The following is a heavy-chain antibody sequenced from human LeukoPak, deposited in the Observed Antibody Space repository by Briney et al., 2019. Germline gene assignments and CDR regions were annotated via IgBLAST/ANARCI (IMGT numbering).Heavy chain of an antibody. V-gene: IGHV4-34*01. CDR2: INHSGST. J-gene: IGHJ3*02. CDR3: ARMITGTTGDAFDI. Sequence: GSLRLSCAASGFTFSSYWMSWVRQAPGKGLEWIGEINHSGSTNYNPSLKSRVTISVDTSKNQFSLKLSSVTAADTAVYYCARMITGTTGDAFDIWGQGTMVTVSS. D-gene: IGHD1-7*01. CDR1: GFTFSSYW.